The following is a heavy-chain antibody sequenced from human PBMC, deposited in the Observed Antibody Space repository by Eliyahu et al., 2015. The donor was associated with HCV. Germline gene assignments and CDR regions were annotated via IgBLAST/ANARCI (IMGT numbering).Heavy chain of an antibody. Sequence: GGVVQPGRSLRLSCAASGFTFSSYGMHWVRQAPGKGLEWVAVISYDGSNKYYADSVKGRFTISRDNSKNTLYLQMNSLRAEDTAVYYCAKEDGRSCSGGSCYSDAFDIWGQGTMVTVSS. CDR1: GFTFSSYG. CDR3: AKEDGRSCSGGSCYSDAFDI. J-gene: IGHJ3*02. V-gene: IGHV3-30*18. CDR2: ISYDGSNK. D-gene: IGHD2-15*01.